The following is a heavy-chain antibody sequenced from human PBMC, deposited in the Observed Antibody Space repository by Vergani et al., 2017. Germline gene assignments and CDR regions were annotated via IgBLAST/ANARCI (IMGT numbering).Heavy chain of an antibody. Sequence: QLQQQQRGAGLLKPSETLSLTCSASGSPISYWCWSWLRQPAGKGLEWIGRLCPSGSTNYKPSLKSRVTMSIDTSKNQFSLKLTSVTAADTAVYYCATGAGPFDSWGQGTLVTVSS. CDR3: ATGAGPFDS. CDR2: LCPSGST. V-gene: IGHV4-59*10. D-gene: IGHD7-27*01. CDR1: GSPISYWC. J-gene: IGHJ4*02.